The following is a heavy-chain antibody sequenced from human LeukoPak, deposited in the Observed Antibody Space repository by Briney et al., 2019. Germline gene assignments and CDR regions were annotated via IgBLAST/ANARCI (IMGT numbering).Heavy chain of an antibody. D-gene: IGHD3-3*01. J-gene: IGHJ3*02. Sequence: GASVKVSCKASGYTFTSYGISWVRQAPGQGLEWMGWISAYNGNTNYAQKLQGRVTMTTDTSPSTAYMELRSLRSDDTAVYYCARDRIQEWSDAFDIWGQGTMVTVSS. V-gene: IGHV1-18*01. CDR2: ISAYNGNT. CDR1: GYTFTSYG. CDR3: ARDRIQEWSDAFDI.